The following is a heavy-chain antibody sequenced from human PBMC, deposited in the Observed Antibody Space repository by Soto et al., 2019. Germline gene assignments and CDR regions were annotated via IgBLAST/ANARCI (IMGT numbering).Heavy chain of an antibody. CDR3: AKESGGERYAAYFDL. D-gene: IGHD2-21*01. CDR1: GFTLSNIG. J-gene: IGHJ4*02. Sequence: QVQLVESGGGVVQPGTSLRLACAASGFTLSNIGMQWVRQAPGKGLEWVAVISAGGNTKYYADYVKGRFTISRDNSKNTLFLQMNSLRTEDTAVYYCAKESGGERYAAYFDLWGQGTLVTVSA. V-gene: IGHV3-30*18. CDR2: ISAGGNTK.